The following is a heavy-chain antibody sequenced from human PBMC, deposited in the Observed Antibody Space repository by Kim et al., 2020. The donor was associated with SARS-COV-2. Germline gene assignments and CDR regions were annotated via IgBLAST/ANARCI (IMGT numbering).Heavy chain of an antibody. CDR3: TRSGNGYNDY. V-gene: IGHV3-73*01. D-gene: IGHD6-25*01. CDR2: AT. J-gene: IGHJ4*02. Sequence: ATTYAASVKGRFAISRDDSTNTAYLQMNSLKTEDTAVYYCTRSGNGYNDYWGQGTLVTISS.